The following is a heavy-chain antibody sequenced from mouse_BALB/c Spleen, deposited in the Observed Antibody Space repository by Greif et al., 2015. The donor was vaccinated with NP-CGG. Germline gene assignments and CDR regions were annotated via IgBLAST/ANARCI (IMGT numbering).Heavy chain of an antibody. CDR1: GYTFTTYW. Sequence: GSELVRPGASVKLSCKASGYTFTTYWMHWVKQRPGQGLEWIGTIHPDSGSAYYDEKFKSKATLTVDTSSSTAYMQLSSLTSEESAVFYCTRAYYRYALDSWGQGTSVTVSS. D-gene: IGHD2-14*01. CDR2: IHPDSGSA. J-gene: IGHJ4*01. V-gene: IGHV1S22*01. CDR3: TRAYYRYALDS.